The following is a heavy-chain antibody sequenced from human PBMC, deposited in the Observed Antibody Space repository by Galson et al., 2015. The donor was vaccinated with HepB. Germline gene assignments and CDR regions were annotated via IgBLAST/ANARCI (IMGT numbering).Heavy chain of an antibody. CDR1: GFTFSGSD. J-gene: IGHJ3*02. CDR2: IRSKANSYAT. CDR3: TRHLAPDGGNSEWAKAFDI. Sequence: SGAEVKKPGESLRLSCAASGFTFSGSDIYWVRQASGRGLECIGRIRSKANSYATSYAASVKGRFTISRDDSKNTAHLQMNSLKTEDTAVYYGTRHLAPDGGNSEWAKAFDIWGQGTAVTVSS. D-gene: IGHD4-23*01. V-gene: IGHV3-73*01.